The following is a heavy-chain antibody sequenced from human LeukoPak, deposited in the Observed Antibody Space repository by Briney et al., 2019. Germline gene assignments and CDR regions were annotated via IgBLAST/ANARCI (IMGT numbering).Heavy chain of an antibody. CDR1: GGSIDSGDYY. CDR2: IHYSGNT. Sequence: SETLSLTCTVSGGSIDSGDYYWGWVRQPPGKGLECIASIHYSGNTYYDPSLKSRVTLSVDASKNQFSLTLSSVTAADTAIYYCARRTIQRSLGGVPDWFDPWGQGTLVTVSS. J-gene: IGHJ5*02. D-gene: IGHD3-3*01. CDR3: ARRTIQRSLGGVPDWFDP. V-gene: IGHV4-39*07.